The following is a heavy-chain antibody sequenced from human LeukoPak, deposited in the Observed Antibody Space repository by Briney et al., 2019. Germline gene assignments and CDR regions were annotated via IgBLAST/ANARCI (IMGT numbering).Heavy chain of an antibody. V-gene: IGHV4-30-2*01. Sequence: PSETLSLTCDVSGDSIGRGGYSWNWIRQPPGKGLQWIGYVYHNGISYYNPSLKSRATISSDRSKNQVSLRLSSVTAADTAVYYCARGPTGSNFGSGAAFDFWGQGTMVTVSS. CDR2: VYHNGIS. D-gene: IGHD3-10*01. CDR1: GDSIGRGGYS. J-gene: IGHJ3*01. CDR3: ARGPTGSNFGSGAAFDF.